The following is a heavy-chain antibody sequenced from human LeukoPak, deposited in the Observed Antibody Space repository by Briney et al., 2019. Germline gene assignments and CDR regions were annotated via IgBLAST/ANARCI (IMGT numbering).Heavy chain of an antibody. CDR2: MNQDGSER. Sequence: GGSLRLSCAASGFTISESWMSWVRQAPGEGLEWVANMNQDGSERDYVDSVKGRFTISRDNARKSLYLQMSSLRAEDTAVYYCATYTHWVAGDVWGQGTTVTVSS. CDR1: GFTISESW. V-gene: IGHV3-7*01. CDR3: ATYTHWVAGDV. J-gene: IGHJ6*02. D-gene: IGHD3-16*01.